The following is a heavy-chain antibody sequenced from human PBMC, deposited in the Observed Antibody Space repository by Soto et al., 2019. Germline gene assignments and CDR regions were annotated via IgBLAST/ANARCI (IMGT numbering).Heavy chain of an antibody. J-gene: IGHJ4*02. CDR3: AKESSVAPANHFDY. D-gene: IGHD2-21*01. Sequence: RGCRLVPVKGLEWVSAISGSGGSTYYADSVKGRFTISRDNSKNTLYLQMNSLRAEDTAVYYCAKESSVAPANHFDYWGQGTLVTVSS. CDR2: ISGSGGST. V-gene: IGHV3-23*01.